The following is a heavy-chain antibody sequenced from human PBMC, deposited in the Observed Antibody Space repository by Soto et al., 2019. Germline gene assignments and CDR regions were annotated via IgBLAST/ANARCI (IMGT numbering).Heavy chain of an antibody. D-gene: IGHD4-17*01. CDR1: GFTFSSYG. CDR3: AKDPTDYFGYGMDV. Sequence: GGSLRRSGAASGFTFSSYGMHWVRQAPGKGLEWVAVMSYDGSNKYYADSVKGRFTISRDNSKNTLYLQMNSLRAEDTAVYYCAKDPTDYFGYGMDVWGQGTTVTVSS. J-gene: IGHJ6*02. CDR2: MSYDGSNK. V-gene: IGHV3-30*18.